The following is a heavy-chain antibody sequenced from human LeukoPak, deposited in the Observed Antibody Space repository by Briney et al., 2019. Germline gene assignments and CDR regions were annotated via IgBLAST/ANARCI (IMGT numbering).Heavy chain of an antibody. J-gene: IGHJ4*02. CDR1: GGSISSGDYY. V-gene: IGHV4-30-4*08. Sequence: SQTLSLTCTVSGGSISSGDYYWRWIRQPPGTGLEWIGYIYYSGSTYYNPSLKSRVTISVDTSKNQFSLKLSSVTAADTAVYYCARGFWSGYYPNYFDYWGQGTLVTVSS. CDR3: ARGFWSGYYPNYFDY. D-gene: IGHD3-3*01. CDR2: IYYSGST.